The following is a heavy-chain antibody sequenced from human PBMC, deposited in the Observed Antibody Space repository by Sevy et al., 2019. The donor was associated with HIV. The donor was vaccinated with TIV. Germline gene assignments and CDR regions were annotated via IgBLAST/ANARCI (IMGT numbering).Heavy chain of an antibody. D-gene: IGHD6-13*01. J-gene: IGHJ6*02. V-gene: IGHV1-69*13. CDR3: ARAGAAAGRYYYGMDV. CDR1: GGTFSSYA. CDR2: IIPIFGTA. Sequence: ASVKVSCKASGGTFSSYAISWVRQAPGQGLAWMGGIIPIFGTANYAQKFQGRVTITADESTSTAYMELSSLRSEDTAVYYCARAGAAAGRYYYGMDVWGQGTTVTVSS.